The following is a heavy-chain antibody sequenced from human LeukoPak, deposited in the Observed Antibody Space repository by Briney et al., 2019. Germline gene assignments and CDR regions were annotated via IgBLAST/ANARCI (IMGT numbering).Heavy chain of an antibody. J-gene: IGHJ4*02. V-gene: IGHV4-31*03. CDR3: ARENCSGGSCYSYFDY. Sequence: SETLSLTCTVSGGSISSGGYYWSWIRQHPGKGLEWIGYVYYSGSTYYNPSLKSRVTISVDTSKNQFSLKLSSVTAADTAVYYCARENCSGGSCYSYFDYWGQGTLVTVSS. D-gene: IGHD2-15*01. CDR2: VYYSGST. CDR1: GGSISSGGYY.